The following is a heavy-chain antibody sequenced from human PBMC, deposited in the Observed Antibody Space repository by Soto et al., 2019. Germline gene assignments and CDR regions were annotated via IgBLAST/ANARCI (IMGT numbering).Heavy chain of an antibody. V-gene: IGHV1-69*08. J-gene: IGHJ4*02. D-gene: IGHD4-17*01. Sequence: QVHLVQSGAEVKKPGSSVKVSCEASADTFNSHTLSWVRQAPGQGFEWMGRIIPSLDMANYAQNFQGRVTITADKSTNTAYMELSSLRSEDTAIYYCARDVSLYGDFDQWGQGALVTVSS. CDR1: ADTFNSHT. CDR3: ARDVSLYGDFDQ. CDR2: IIPSLDMA.